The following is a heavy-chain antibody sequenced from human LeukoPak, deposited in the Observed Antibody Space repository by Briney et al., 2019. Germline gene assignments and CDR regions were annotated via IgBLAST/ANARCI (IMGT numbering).Heavy chain of an antibody. V-gene: IGHV1-2*02. CDR3: ARADGYNYFDY. D-gene: IGHD5-24*01. Sequence: ASVKVSCKASGYTFTGYYMHWVRQAPGQGLEWMGWINPNSGGTYYAQKFQGRVTMTSDTSISTAYMELSSLRSEDTAVYYCARADGYNYFDYWGQGTLVTVSS. J-gene: IGHJ4*02. CDR1: GYTFTGYY. CDR2: INPNSGGT.